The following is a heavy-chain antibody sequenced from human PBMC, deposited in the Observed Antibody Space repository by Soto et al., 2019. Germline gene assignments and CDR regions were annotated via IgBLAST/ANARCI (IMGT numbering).Heavy chain of an antibody. V-gene: IGHV4-34*01. D-gene: IGHD2-15*01. CDR2: INHSGST. J-gene: IGHJ4*02. CDR1: GGSFSGYC. Sequence: SETLSLTCAVYGGSFSGYCWSWIRQPPGKGLEWIGEINHSGSTNYNPSLKSRVTISVDTSKNQFSLKLSSVTAADTAVYYCARAAPRYCSGGSCYSGRYYWAQGTLVTVSS. CDR3: ARAAPRYCSGGSCYSGRYY.